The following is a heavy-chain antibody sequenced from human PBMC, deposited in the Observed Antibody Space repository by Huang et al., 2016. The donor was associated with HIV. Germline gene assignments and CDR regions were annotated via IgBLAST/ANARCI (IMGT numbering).Heavy chain of an antibody. V-gene: IGHV1-69*13. CDR1: GGTFKTYA. CDR2: FMPRYGSA. Sequence: QVQLLQSGAEVRKPGSSVKVSCKTPGGTFKTYAISWLRQAPGRGLEWMGAFMPRYGSAEYAQNFQGRVTLSADESTYTVYMEVTRLTSDDTAKYYCAQVAAGQPFYYYYYMDVWGEGTTVTVSS. D-gene: IGHD6-19*01. CDR3: AQVAAGQPFYYYYYMDV. J-gene: IGHJ6*03.